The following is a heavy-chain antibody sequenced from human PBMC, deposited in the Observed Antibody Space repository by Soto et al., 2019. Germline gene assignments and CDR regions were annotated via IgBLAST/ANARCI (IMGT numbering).Heavy chain of an antibody. CDR1: GGSISSGDYY. D-gene: IGHD3-10*01. J-gene: IGHJ3*02. CDR3: ARDGVWFGELLTHAFDI. CDR2: INYSGNT. V-gene: IGHV4-30-4*01. Sequence: PSETLSLTCTVSGGSISSGDYYWSWIRQPPGKGLEWIGYINYSGNTYYNPSLESRATVSIDTSKNQFSLKLSSVTAADMAVYFCARDGVWFGELLTHAFDIWGQGTMVTVSS.